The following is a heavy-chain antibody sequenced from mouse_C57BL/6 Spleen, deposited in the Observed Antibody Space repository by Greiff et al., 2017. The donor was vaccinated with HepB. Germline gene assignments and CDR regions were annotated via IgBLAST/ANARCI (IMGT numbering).Heavy chain of an antibody. CDR2: IDPSDSYT. Sequence: QVQLQQSGAELVKPGASVKLSCKASGYTFTSYWMQWVKQRPGQGLEWIGEIDPSDSYTNYNQKFKGKATLTVDTSSSTAYMQLSSLTSEDSAVYYCARIYYGNYWGQGTLVTVSA. CDR3: ARIYYGNY. D-gene: IGHD2-1*01. V-gene: IGHV1-50*01. CDR1: GYTFTSYW. J-gene: IGHJ3*01.